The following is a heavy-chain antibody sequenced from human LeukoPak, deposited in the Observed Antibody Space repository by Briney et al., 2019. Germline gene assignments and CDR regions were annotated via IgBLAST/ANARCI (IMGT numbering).Heavy chain of an antibody. V-gene: IGHV4-59*01. CDR3: ARFTDTAMDLDY. Sequence: PSETLSLTCTVSGGSISSYYWSWIRQPPGKGLEWTGYIYYSGSTNYNPSLKSRVTISVDTSKNQFSLKLSSVTAADTAVYYCARFTDTAMDLDYWGQGTLVTVSS. CDR2: IYYSGST. CDR1: GGSISSYY. J-gene: IGHJ4*02. D-gene: IGHD5-18*01.